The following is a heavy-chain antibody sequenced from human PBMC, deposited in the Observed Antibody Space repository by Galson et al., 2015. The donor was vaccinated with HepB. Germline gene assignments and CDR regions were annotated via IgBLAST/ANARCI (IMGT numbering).Heavy chain of an antibody. J-gene: IGHJ3*02. Sequence: QSGAEVKKPGESLRISCKGSGYSFTSYWISWVRQAPGKGLEWMGGFDPEDGETIYAQKFQGRVTMTEDTSTDTAYMELSSLRSEDTAVYYCAAPYISVVVTAIPLFDIWGQGTMVTVSS. V-gene: IGHV1-24*01. CDR2: FDPEDGET. CDR3: AAPYISVVVTAIPLFDI. CDR1: GYSFTSYW. D-gene: IGHD2-21*02.